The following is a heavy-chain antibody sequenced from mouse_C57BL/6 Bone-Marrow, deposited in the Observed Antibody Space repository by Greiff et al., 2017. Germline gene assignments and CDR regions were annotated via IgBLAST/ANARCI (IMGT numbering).Heavy chain of an antibody. CDR2: IDPSDSYT. V-gene: IGHV1-59*01. CDR3: LLLRRGY. J-gene: IGHJ2*01. Sequence: QVQLQQPGAELVRPGTSVKLSCKASGYTFTSYWMHWVKQRPGQGLEWIGVIDPSDSYTNYNQKFKGKATLTVDTSSSTAYRQLSSLTSEDSAVYYCLLLRRGYWGQGTTLTVSS. CDR1: GYTFTSYW. D-gene: IGHD1-1*01.